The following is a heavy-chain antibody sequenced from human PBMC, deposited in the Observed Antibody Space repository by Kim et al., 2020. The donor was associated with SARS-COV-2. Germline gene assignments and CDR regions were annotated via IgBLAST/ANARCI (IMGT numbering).Heavy chain of an antibody. V-gene: IGHV5-51*01. Sequence: SFQGQVTISADKSISTAYLQWSSLKASDTAMYYCARPGFEYSSSSDAFDMWGQGTMVTVSS. D-gene: IGHD6-6*01. J-gene: IGHJ3*02. CDR3: ARPGFEYSSSSDAFDM.